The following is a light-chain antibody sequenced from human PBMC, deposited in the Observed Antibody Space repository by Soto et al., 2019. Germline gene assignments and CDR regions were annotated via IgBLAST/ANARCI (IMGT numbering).Light chain of an antibody. Sequence: QSVLTQPPSASGTPGQRVTISCFGSSSNIGSNYVYWYQQLPGTAPKLLIYRNNQRPSGVPDRFSGSKSGTSASLAISGLRSEDEADYYCAAWDDSLVVFGGGTKLTVL. CDR1: SSNIGSNY. V-gene: IGLV1-47*01. CDR3: AAWDDSLVV. J-gene: IGLJ2*01. CDR2: RNN.